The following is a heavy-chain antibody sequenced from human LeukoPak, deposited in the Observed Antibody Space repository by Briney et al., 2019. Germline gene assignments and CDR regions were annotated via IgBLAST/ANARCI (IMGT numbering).Heavy chain of an antibody. CDR3: AREARYDSSGYYFDY. V-gene: IGHV3-33*01. Sequence: GGSLRLSCAESGFNFSTYDMHWVRQAPGKGLEWGAVIWYDGSNTYYVDSVKGRFTISRDNSKNTLYLQMNSLRAEDTAVYYCAREARYDSSGYYFDYWGQGTLVTVSS. J-gene: IGHJ4*02. CDR1: GFNFSTYD. D-gene: IGHD3-22*01. CDR2: IWYDGSNT.